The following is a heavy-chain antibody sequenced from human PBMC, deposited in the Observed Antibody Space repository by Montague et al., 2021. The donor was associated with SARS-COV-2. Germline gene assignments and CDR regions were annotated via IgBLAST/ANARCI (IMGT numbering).Heavy chain of an antibody. J-gene: IGHJ5*02. CDR3: ARQKRRITIFGVVIPPVLPWFDP. Sequence: SETLSLTCTVSGGSISSSSYYWGWIRQPPGKGLEWIGSIYYSGSAYYNPSLKSRVTISVDTSKNQFSLKLSSVTAADTAVYYRARQKRRITIFGVVIPPVLPWFDPWGQGTLSPSPQ. CDR1: GGSISSSSYY. CDR2: IYYSGSA. V-gene: IGHV4-39*01. D-gene: IGHD3-3*01.